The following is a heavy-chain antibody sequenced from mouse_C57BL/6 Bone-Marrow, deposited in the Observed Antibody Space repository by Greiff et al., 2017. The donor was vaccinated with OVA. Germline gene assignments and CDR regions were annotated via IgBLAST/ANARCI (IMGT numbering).Heavy chain of an antibody. CDR2: ISSGGSYT. CDR1: GFTFSSYG. J-gene: IGHJ3*01. D-gene: IGHD1-1*01. CDR3: ARQRYYGSSSWFAY. Sequence: VQLKESGGDLVKPGGSLKLSCAASGFTFSSYGMSWVRQTPDKRLEWVATISSGGSYTYYPDSVKGRFTISRDNAKNTLYLQMSSLKSEDTAMDYCARQRYYGSSSWFAYWGQGTLVTVSA. V-gene: IGHV5-6*01.